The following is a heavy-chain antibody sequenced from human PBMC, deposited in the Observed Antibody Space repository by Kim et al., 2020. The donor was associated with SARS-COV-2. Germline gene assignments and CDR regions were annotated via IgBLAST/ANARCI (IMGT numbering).Heavy chain of an antibody. V-gene: IGHV3-23*01. J-gene: IGHJ4*02. CDR1: GFIFSNYA. Sequence: GGSLRLSCTASGFIFSNYAMSWVRQASGKGLEWVSSITGSGGSTYYADSVKGRFTISRDNSENTVYLQMKSLRDEDTAVYYCAKDVHKIDFGGNPGKWGQGTLVTVSS. CDR2: ITGSGGST. D-gene: IGHD4-17*01. CDR3: AKDVHKIDFGGNPGK.